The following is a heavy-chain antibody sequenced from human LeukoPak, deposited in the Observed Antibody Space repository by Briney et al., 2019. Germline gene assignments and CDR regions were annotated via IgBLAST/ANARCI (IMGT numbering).Heavy chain of an antibody. CDR2: ISSSSSYI. V-gene: IGHV3-21*01. Sequence: GGSLRLSCAASGFTFSSYSMNWVRQAPGKGLEWVSSISSSSSYIYYADSVKGRFTISRDNAKNSLYLQMNSLRAEDTAGYSGAREYDFWSGYFYGLDYWAEGTLVTVSS. CDR3: AREYDFWSGYFYGLDY. D-gene: IGHD3-3*01. CDR1: GFTFSSYS. J-gene: IGHJ4*02.